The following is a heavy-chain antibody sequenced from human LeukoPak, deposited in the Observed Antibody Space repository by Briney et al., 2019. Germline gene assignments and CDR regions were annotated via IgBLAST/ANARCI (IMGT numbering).Heavy chain of an antibody. CDR1: EFAFNTKW. D-gene: IGHD3-3*01. J-gene: IGHJ4*02. V-gene: IGHV3-7*01. CDR3: ARDAHAIFVPNPDYYFDY. Sequence: GGPPRLPCAASEFAFNTKWITCVRQAPMREREWVADIKQDGSEKYYVDSVKGRFTISRDNAKTSLYLQMNSLRAEDTAVYYCARDAHAIFVPNPDYYFDYWGQGTLVTVSS. CDR2: IKQDGSEK.